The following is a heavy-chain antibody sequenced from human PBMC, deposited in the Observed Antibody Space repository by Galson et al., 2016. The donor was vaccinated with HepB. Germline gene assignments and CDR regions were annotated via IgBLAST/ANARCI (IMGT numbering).Heavy chain of an antibody. CDR1: GFSFSDYW. CDR3: AKGASGSGGPYGMGV. V-gene: IGHV3-7*03. CDR2: IRPEGSGK. J-gene: IGHJ6*04. Sequence: SLRLSCAASGFSFSDYWMNWVRQAPGKGLEWVANIRPEGSGKNYVDSVEGRFTISRDNPKKSLYLQMSSLRAEDTAVYYCAKGASGSGGPYGMGVWGKGTTVTVSS. D-gene: IGHD3-10*01.